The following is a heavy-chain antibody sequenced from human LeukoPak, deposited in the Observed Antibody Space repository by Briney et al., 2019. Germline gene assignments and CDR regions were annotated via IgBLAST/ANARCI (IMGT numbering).Heavy chain of an antibody. CDR3: AREPYYYDSSGYL. CDR1: GGSISSYY. CDR2: IYYSGST. Sequence: PSETLSLTYTVSGGSISSYYWSWIRQPPGKGLEWIGYIYYSGSTNYNPSLKSRVTISVDTSKNQFSLKLSSVTAADTAVYYCAREPYYYDSSGYLWGQGTLVTVSS. V-gene: IGHV4-59*01. D-gene: IGHD3-22*01. J-gene: IGHJ4*02.